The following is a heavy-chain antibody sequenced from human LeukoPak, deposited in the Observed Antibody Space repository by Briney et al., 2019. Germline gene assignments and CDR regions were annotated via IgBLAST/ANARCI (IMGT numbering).Heavy chain of an antibody. J-gene: IGHJ6*03. CDR1: GFTFSSYS. Sequence: PGGSLRLSCAASGFTFSSYSMNWVRQAPGKGLEWVSSISSTSTYIYYADSVKGRFTISRDNAKNTLYLQMNSLRAEDTAVYYCAKDNTIFGVVITTYMDVWGKGTTVTVSS. CDR2: ISSTSTYI. V-gene: IGHV3-21*04. D-gene: IGHD3-3*01. CDR3: AKDNTIFGVVITTYMDV.